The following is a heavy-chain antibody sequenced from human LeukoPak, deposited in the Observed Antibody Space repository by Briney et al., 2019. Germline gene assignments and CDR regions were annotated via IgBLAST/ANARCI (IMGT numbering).Heavy chain of an antibody. J-gene: IGHJ4*02. CDR3: AKGAYFAFWTGYYTNY. D-gene: IGHD3/OR15-3a*01. CDR2: ITSSSSYI. CDR1: GFAFSTYN. V-gene: IGHV3-21*04. Sequence: GGSLRLSCAASGFAFSTYNMNWVRQAPGKGLQWVSSITSSSSYINYADSVKGRFTISRDNSKKTLYLQMNSLRAEDTALYYCAKGAYFAFWTGYYTNYWGQGTLVTVSS.